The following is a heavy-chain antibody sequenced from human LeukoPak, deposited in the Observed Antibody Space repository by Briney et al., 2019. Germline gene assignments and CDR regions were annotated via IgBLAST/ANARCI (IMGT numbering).Heavy chain of an antibody. Sequence: SETLSHTCTVSGGSVSSGSYYWSWIRQPPGKGLEWIGYIYYSGSTNYNPSLKSRVTISVDTSKNQFSLKLSSVTAADTAVYYCARAVGYCSSTSCYVADYYYGMDVWGKGTSVTVSS. J-gene: IGHJ6*04. CDR3: ARAVGYCSSTSCYVADYYYGMDV. D-gene: IGHD2-2*01. CDR2: IYYSGST. V-gene: IGHV4-61*01. CDR1: GGSVSSGSYY.